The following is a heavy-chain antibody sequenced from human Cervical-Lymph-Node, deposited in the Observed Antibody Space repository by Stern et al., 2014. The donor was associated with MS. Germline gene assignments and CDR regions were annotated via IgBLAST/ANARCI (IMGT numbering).Heavy chain of an antibody. V-gene: IGHV3-33*01. CDR2: IWYDGNKK. Sequence: QVQLVKSGGGVVQPGRSLRLSCAASGFTFSNYGMHWVRQAPGKGLEWLAVIWYDGNKKYYADSVKGRFTISRDNSKNTLFLQMSSLTAEDTALYYCARGNWNYEGMGYWGQGTLVTVSS. CDR3: ARGNWNYEGMGY. J-gene: IGHJ4*02. D-gene: IGHD1-7*01. CDR1: GFTFSNYG.